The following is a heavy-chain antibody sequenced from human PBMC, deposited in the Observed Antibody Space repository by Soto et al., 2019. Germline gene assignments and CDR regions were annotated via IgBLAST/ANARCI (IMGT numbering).Heavy chain of an antibody. D-gene: IGHD2-2*03. CDR2: IYGGGNGP. Sequence: EVQVLESGGGLVQPGGSLRLSCAATGFTFSDFAMSWVRQAPGKGLEWVSRIYGGGNGPHYADSVNGRVTISRDNSNNTLYLQMNSLRAEDTAVYYCAKMEGMDPWAYSFDYWGQGTLVTVSS. CDR1: GFTFSDFA. J-gene: IGHJ4*02. CDR3: AKMEGMDPWAYSFDY. V-gene: IGHV3-23*01.